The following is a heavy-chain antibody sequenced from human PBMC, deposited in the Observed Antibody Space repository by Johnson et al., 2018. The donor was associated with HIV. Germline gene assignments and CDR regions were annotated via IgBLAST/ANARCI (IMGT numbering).Heavy chain of an antibody. CDR1: GFTFSDYY. J-gene: IGHJ3*02. D-gene: IGHD3-22*01. Sequence: QVQLVESGGGLVKPGGSLRLSCAASGFTFSDYYMSWIRQAPGKGLEWVSYISRSGSTIYYADSVKGRFTISRDNAKNSLHLQMNSLRAEDKAVYYCASSTVWGDYCGGDAFDIWGQGTMVTVSS. CDR2: ISRSGSTI. V-gene: IGHV3-11*04. CDR3: ASSTVWGDYCGGDAFDI.